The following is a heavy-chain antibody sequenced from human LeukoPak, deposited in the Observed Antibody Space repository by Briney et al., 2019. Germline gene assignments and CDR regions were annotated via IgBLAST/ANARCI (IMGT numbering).Heavy chain of an antibody. Sequence: PGGSLRLSCAASGFTFDDYAMHWVRQAPGKGLEWVSGISWNSGSIGYADSVKGRFTISRDNAKNSLYLQMNSLRAEDTAFYYCAKGGSYYDSSGYRLDNWGQGTLVTVSS. CDR2: ISWNSGSI. CDR1: GFTFDDYA. CDR3: AKGGSYYDSSGYRLDN. J-gene: IGHJ4*02. V-gene: IGHV3-9*01. D-gene: IGHD3-22*01.